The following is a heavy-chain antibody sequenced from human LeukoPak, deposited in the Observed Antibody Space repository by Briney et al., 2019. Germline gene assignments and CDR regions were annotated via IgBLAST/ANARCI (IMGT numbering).Heavy chain of an antibody. CDR1: GFTFSSYD. V-gene: IGHV3-13*01. J-gene: IGHJ4*02. CDR2: IGPAGDT. Sequence: GGSLRLSCAASGFTFSSYDIHWVRQAAGKGLEWVSAIGPAGDTYYSDSVKGRFTISRENAKTSFYLQMNSLRAGDTAVYYCARGLEGSGSRLVDYWGQGTLVTVSS. CDR3: ARGLEGSGSRLVDY. D-gene: IGHD3-10*01.